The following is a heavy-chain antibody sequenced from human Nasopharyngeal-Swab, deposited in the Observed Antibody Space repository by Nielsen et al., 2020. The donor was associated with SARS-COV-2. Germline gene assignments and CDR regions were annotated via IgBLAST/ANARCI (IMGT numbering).Heavy chain of an antibody. CDR1: GFTVSNNY. V-gene: IGHV3-53*01. Sequence: GESLKISCAASGFTVSNNYMTWVRQAPGKGLEWVSLIYSGGSTYYADSVKGRFTISRDNSKNTLYMQMKSLRAEDTVVYYCAKDHIGYCSGGRCYPGYFQHWGQGTLVTVSS. CDR3: AKDHIGYCSGGRCYPGYFQH. D-gene: IGHD2-15*01. J-gene: IGHJ1*01. CDR2: IYSGGST.